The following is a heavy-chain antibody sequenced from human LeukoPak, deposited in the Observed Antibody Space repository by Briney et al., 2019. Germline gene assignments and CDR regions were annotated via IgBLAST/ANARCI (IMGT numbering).Heavy chain of an antibody. V-gene: IGHV3-15*01. CDR2: IKSKTDGGTT. CDR1: GFTFSNAW. D-gene: IGHD6-19*01. J-gene: IGHJ3*02. Sequence: GGSLRLSCAASGFTFSNAWMSWVRQAPGKGLEWVGRIKSKTDGGTTDYAAPVKGRFTISRDDSKNTLYLQMNSLKTEDTAVYYCTCSDSGPDAFDIWGQGTMVTVSS. CDR3: TCSDSGPDAFDI.